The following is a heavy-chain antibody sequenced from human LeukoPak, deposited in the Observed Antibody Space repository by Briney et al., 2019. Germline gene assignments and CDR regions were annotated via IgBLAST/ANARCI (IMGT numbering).Heavy chain of an antibody. V-gene: IGHV3-48*03. J-gene: IGHJ4*02. CDR2: ISSSGSTI. Sequence: PGGSLRLSCAASGFTFSTYDMNWVRQAPGKGLEWVSYISSSGSTIYYADSVKGRVTISRDNAKNSLYLQMSSLRADDTAMYYCAKLIVGARSLFDFRGQGILVTVSS. CDR3: AKLIVGARSLFDF. D-gene: IGHD1-26*01. CDR1: GFTFSTYD.